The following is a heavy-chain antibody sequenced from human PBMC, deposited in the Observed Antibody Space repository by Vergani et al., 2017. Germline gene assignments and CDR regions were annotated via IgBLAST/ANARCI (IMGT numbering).Heavy chain of an antibody. D-gene: IGHD2/OR15-2a*01. CDR3: VELGPSMA. CDR1: GGSISSSSYY. Sequence: QLQLQESGPGLVKPSETLSLTCTVSGGSISSSSYYWGWLRQPPGKGLEWIGSIYYSGSTYYKPSLKSRVTISVDTSKNQFSLKLSSVTAADTAVYYCVELGPSMAWGQGTLVTVSS. CDR2: IYYSGST. J-gene: IGHJ5*02. V-gene: IGHV4-39*01.